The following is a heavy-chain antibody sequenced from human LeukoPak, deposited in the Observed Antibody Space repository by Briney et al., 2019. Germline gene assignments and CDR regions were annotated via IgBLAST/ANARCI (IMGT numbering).Heavy chain of an antibody. V-gene: IGHV4-39*01. Sequence: GSLRLSCAASGFTFSSYWMSWVRQAPGKGLEWIGSIYYSGSTYYNPSLKSRVTISVDTSKNQFSLKLSSVTAADTAVYYCARHVPYQLHNYYYYYGMDVWGQGTTVTVSS. CDR1: GFTFSSYW. CDR3: ARHVPYQLHNYYYYYGMDV. CDR2: IYYSGST. D-gene: IGHD2-2*01. J-gene: IGHJ6*02.